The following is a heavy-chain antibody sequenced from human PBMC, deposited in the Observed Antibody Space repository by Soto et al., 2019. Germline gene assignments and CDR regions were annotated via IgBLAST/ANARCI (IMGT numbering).Heavy chain of an antibody. D-gene: IGHD3-16*01. J-gene: IGHJ4*02. Sequence: ESGGGLVNPGGSLRLSCAASGFTFNNYGMNWVRQAPGKGLEWVSSIGTSSDTYYADSMKGRLTISRDNAQNSLYLQIHSLRVEDTAVYYCARGGYPRFWGQGTLVTVSS. CDR2: IGTSSDT. CDR3: ARGGYPRF. V-gene: IGHV3-21*06. CDR1: GFTFNNYG.